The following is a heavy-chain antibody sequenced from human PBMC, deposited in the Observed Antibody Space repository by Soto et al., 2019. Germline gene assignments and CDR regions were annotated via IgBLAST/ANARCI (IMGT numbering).Heavy chain of an antibody. Sequence: QVQLVESGGGVVQPGRSLRLSCAASGFTFSSYGMHWVRQAPGKGLEWVAVISYDGSNKYYADSVKGRFTISRDNSKNTLYLQMNSLRAEDTAVYYCATYDYVWGSYRFAADYWGKGTLVTVSS. J-gene: IGHJ4*02. CDR3: ATYDYVWGSYRFAADY. D-gene: IGHD3-16*02. CDR1: GFTFSSYG. V-gene: IGHV3-30*03. CDR2: ISYDGSNK.